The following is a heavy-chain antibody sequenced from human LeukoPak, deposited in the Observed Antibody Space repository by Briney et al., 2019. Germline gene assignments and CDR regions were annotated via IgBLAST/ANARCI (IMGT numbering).Heavy chain of an antibody. Sequence: SETLSLTCTVSGGSISSYYWSWIRQPPGKGLEWIGYIYYSGSTNYNPSLKSRVTISVDTSKNQFSLKLSSVTAADTAVYYCARGWLRSKYFDYWGQGTLVTVSS. CDR1: GGSISSYY. V-gene: IGHV4-59*08. D-gene: IGHD5-12*01. CDR2: IYYSGST. J-gene: IGHJ4*02. CDR3: ARGWLRSKYFDY.